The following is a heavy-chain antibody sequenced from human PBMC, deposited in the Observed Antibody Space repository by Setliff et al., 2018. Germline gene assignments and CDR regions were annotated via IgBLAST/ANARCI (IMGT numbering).Heavy chain of an antibody. Sequence: GESLKISCKGSGYSFTSYWIGWVRQMPGKGLERMGIIYPGDSDTRYSPSFQGQVTISADKSISTAYLQWSSLKASDTAMYYCARSRSSSPWNNWFDPWGQGTLVTVSS. J-gene: IGHJ5*02. CDR1: GYSFTSYW. V-gene: IGHV5-51*01. CDR2: IYPGDSDT. D-gene: IGHD6-6*01. CDR3: ARSRSSSPWNNWFDP.